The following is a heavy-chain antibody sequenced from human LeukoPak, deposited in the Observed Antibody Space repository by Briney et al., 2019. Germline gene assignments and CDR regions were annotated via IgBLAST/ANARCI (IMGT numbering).Heavy chain of an antibody. CDR2: ISAYNGNT. J-gene: IGHJ4*02. D-gene: IGHD1-26*01. CDR3: ARDPKWELPDY. V-gene: IGHV1-18*01. Sequence: ASVKVSCKASTSGYTFTTYGISWVRQAPGQGLEWMGWISAYNGNTNYAQKLQGRVTMTTDTSTSTAYMELRSLRSDDTAVYYCARDPKWELPDYWGQGTLVTVSS. CDR1: GYTFTTYG.